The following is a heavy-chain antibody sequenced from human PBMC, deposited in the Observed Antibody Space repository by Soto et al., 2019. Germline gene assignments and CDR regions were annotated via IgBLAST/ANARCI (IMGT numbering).Heavy chain of an antibody. V-gene: IGHV3-66*01. J-gene: IGHJ6*03. CDR2: IYSGGST. Sequence: GGSLRLSCAASGFTVSSNYMSWVRQAPGKGLEWVSVIYSGGSTYYANSGKGRLPISRDNSKNKLYLQMNSLRAEDTAEYYCARDRPFPGSAARWGEYYYYYYMDVWGKGTTVTVSS. D-gene: IGHD6-13*01. CDR1: GFTVSSNY. CDR3: ARDRPFPGSAARWGEYYYYYYMDV.